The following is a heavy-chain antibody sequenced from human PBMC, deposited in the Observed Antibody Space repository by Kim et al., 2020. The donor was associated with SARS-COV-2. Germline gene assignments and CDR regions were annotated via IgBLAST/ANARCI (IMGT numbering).Heavy chain of an antibody. CDR1: GGSISSSSYY. CDR2: IYYSGST. Sequence: SETLSLTCTVSGGSISSSSYYWGWIRQPPGKGLEWIGSIYYSGSTYYNPSLKSRVTISVDTSKNQFSLKLSSVTATDTAVYYCARHALRFLEWANWFDPWGQGTLVTASS. CDR3: ARHALRFLEWANWFDP. V-gene: IGHV4-39*01. J-gene: IGHJ5*02. D-gene: IGHD3-3*01.